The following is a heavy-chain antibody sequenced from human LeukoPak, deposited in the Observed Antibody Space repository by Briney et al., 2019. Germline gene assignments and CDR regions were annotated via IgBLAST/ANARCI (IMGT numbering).Heavy chain of an antibody. CDR3: ATDGTWFGELYGMDV. Sequence: ASVKVSCKVSGYTLTELSMHWVRQAPGKGLEWMGGLDPEDGETIYAQKFQGRVTMTEDTSTDTAYMELSSLRSEDTAVYYCATDGTWFGELYGMDVWGQGTTVTVSS. J-gene: IGHJ6*02. CDR1: GYTLTELS. D-gene: IGHD3-10*01. CDR2: LDPEDGET. V-gene: IGHV1-24*01.